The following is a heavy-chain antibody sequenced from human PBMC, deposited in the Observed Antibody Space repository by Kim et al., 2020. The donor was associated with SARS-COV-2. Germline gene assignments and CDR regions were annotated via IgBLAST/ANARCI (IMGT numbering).Heavy chain of an antibody. Sequence: YAQKLQGIVTITADESTSTAYMELSSLRSEDTAVYYCARGEIAAAVYFDYWGQGTLVTVSS. V-gene: IGHV1-69*01. CDR3: ARGEIAAAVYFDY. D-gene: IGHD6-13*01. J-gene: IGHJ4*02.